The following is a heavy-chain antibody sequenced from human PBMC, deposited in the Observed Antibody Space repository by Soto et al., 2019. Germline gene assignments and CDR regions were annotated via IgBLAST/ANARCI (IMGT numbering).Heavy chain of an antibody. J-gene: IGHJ4*02. CDR3: TRGQGNH. V-gene: IGHV1-8*01. Sequence: QVQLVQSGAEVKKPGASVRVSCKASGYTFTSYDMYWVRQATGQGLEWMGWMNPFSGNAVYTQKFQDRGTMTRDTSINTAYMEMSGLRSEDTAVYYCTRGQGNHWCQGSLVTVSS. CDR2: MNPFSGNA. CDR1: GYTFTSYD.